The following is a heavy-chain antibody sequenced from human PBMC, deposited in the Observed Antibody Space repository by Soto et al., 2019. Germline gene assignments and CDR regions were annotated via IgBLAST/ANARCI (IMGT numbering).Heavy chain of an antibody. CDR1: GGTLNGYY. D-gene: IGHD1-1*01. Sequence: QVQLQQWGAGLLKTSETLSLTCAVYGGTLNGYYWRWIRQPPGKGLEWIGEIDQSRGTNYNPSLKSRVSLSPDTSNNHFSLKLRSVAAADSAVYYCAGGTLTATTATDYWGQGSLVTVSS. J-gene: IGHJ4*02. CDR3: AGGTLTATTATDY. CDR2: IDQSRGT. V-gene: IGHV4-34*01.